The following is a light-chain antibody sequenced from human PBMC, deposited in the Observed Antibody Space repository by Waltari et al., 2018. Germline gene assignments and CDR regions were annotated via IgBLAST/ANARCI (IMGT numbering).Light chain of an antibody. J-gene: IGKJ4*01. V-gene: IGKV1-9*01. CDR2: AAS. Sequence: DIHLTQSPSFLSASVGDTVTISCRASQGISSSLAWYQQKPGKATKLLIYAASTLQSGVPSRFSGGGSGAEFTLTISSLQPEDFATYYCQQLNSYPLAFGGGTKVEIK. CDR3: QQLNSYPLA. CDR1: QGISSS.